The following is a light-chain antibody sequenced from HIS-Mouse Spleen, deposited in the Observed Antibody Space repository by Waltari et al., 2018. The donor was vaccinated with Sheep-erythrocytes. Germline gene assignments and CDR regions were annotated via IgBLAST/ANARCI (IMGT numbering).Light chain of an antibody. Sequence: DIVMTQSPLSLPVTPGEPASISCRSSQSLLHSNGYNYLDWYLQKPGQSPQLLIYLGSNRASGLPDRFSGSGSGTDFTLKISRVEAADVGVYYCMQALQTPLTFGQGTKVEIK. CDR3: MQALQTPLT. J-gene: IGKJ1*01. V-gene: IGKV2-28*01. CDR1: QSLLHSNGYNY. CDR2: LGS.